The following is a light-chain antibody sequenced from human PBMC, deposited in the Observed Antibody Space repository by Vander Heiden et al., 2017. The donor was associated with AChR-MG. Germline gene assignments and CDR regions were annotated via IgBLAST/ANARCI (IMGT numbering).Light chain of an antibody. CDR3: ETWDSSLTAVV. CDR2: DDD. Sequence: QSVLTQPPSVSAAPGQTVTISCSGSASNVGKNCVFWYQQLPGTVPKLLIYDDDQRPSGIPDRFSGSKSATSATLGITGLQAGDEANYYCETWDSSLTAVVFGGGTMLTVL. J-gene: IGLJ3*02. CDR1: ASNVGKNC. V-gene: IGLV1-51*01.